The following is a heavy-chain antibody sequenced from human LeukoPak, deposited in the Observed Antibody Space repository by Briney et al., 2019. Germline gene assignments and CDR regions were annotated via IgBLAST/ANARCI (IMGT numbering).Heavy chain of an antibody. D-gene: IGHD3-22*01. Sequence: SEALSLTCTVSGGSISSHYWSWFRQTPGERPEWIAFIYYSGTTNYNPSLKGRVTISIDSSKNQFSLKLSSVTAADTAIYYCARGTGFYDSSGHYYWGYFDSWGQGTLVPVSS. CDR1: GGSISSHY. CDR3: ARGTGFYDSSGHYYWGYFDS. CDR2: IYYSGTT. V-gene: IGHV4-59*11. J-gene: IGHJ4*02.